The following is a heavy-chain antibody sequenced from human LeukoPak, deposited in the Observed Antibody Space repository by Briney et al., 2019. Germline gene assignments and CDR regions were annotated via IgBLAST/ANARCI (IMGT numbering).Heavy chain of an antibody. Sequence: GGSLRLSCSASGFTFISYAIHWVRQAPGKGLEYVSAISNNGCSKYYADSVKGRFTISRDNSKNTLYLQMSSLRVEDTAVYYCVKGGYSSSWSLFDYWGQGTLVTVSS. J-gene: IGHJ4*02. D-gene: IGHD6-13*01. CDR2: ISNNGCSK. CDR1: GFTFISYA. CDR3: VKGGYSSSWSLFDY. V-gene: IGHV3-64D*06.